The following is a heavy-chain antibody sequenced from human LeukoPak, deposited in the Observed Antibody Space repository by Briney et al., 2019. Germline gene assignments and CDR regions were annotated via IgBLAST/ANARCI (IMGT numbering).Heavy chain of an antibody. Sequence: GGSLGLSCAASGFTFSSYWMSWVRQAPGKGLEWVANIKQDGSVKYYVDSVKGRFTISRDNAKNSLYLQMNSLRAEDTAVYYCARDDYSTDDYFDYWGQGTLVTVSS. V-gene: IGHV3-7*04. D-gene: IGHD4-11*01. J-gene: IGHJ4*02. CDR3: ARDDYSTDDYFDY. CDR1: GFTFSSYW. CDR2: IKQDGSVK.